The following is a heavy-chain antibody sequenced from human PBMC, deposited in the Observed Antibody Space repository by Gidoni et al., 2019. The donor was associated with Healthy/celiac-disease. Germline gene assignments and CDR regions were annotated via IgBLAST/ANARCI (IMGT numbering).Heavy chain of an antibody. J-gene: IGHJ4*02. D-gene: IGHD2-15*01. V-gene: IGHV3-48*03. Sequence: EVQLVESGGGLVQPGGSLRLSCAASGFTFSRYEMNWVRQAPGKGLEWVSYISSSGSTIYYADSVKGRFTISRDNAKNSLYLQMNSLRAEDTAVYYCARARYCSGGSCVGVDYWGQGTLVTVSS. CDR3: ARARYCSGGSCVGVDY. CDR2: ISSSGSTI. CDR1: GFTFSRYE.